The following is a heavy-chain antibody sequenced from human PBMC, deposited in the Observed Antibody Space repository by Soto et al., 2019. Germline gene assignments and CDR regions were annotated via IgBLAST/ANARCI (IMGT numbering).Heavy chain of an antibody. CDR2: ISAYNGNT. J-gene: IGHJ4*02. Sequence: QVQLVQSGAEVKKPGASVKVSCKASGYTFTSYGISWVRQAPGQGLEWMGWISAYNGNTNYAQKLQGRVTMTTDTSTITASMELRSLRSDDTVGYYCAGADWLDYYYGSSGYYFWGQGTLVTVSS. CDR3: AGADWLDYYYGSSGYYF. V-gene: IGHV1-18*01. D-gene: IGHD3-22*01. CDR1: GYTFTSYG.